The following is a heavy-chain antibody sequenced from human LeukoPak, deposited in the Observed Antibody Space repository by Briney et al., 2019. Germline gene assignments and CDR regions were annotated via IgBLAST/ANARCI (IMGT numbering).Heavy chain of an antibody. CDR2: ISYDGSNK. D-gene: IGHD2-8*01. CDR1: GFTFSSYG. V-gene: IGHV3-30*18. CDR3: ANILEGYCTNGVCYGDT. Sequence: PGGSLRLSCAASGFTFSSYGMHWVRQAPGKGLEWVAVISYDGSNKYYADSVKGRFTISRDNSENTLYLQMNSLRAEDTAVYYCANILEGYCTNGVCYGDTWGQGTLVTVSS. J-gene: IGHJ5*02.